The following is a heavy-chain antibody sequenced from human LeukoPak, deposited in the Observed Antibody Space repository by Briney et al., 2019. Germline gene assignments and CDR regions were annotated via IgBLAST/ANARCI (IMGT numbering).Heavy chain of an antibody. CDR1: YA. V-gene: IGHV3-23*01. J-gene: IGHJ4*02. Sequence: YAXXWVRQAXXKGLEWVSAISGSGGSTYYADSVKGRFTISRDNSKNTLYLQMNSLRAEDTAVYYCANLLPPVGYWGQGTLVTVSS. D-gene: IGHD3-22*01. CDR3: ANLLPPVGY. CDR2: ISGSGGST.